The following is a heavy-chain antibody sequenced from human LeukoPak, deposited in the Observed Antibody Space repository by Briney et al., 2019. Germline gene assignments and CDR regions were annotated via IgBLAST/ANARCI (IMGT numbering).Heavy chain of an antibody. Sequence: ASVKVSCKASGYTFTSYGISWVRQAPGQGLEWMGGIIPIFGTANYAQKFQGRVTITADESTSTAYMELSSLRSEDTAVYYCARGTSIAVAGTLDYWGQGTLVTVSS. CDR2: IIPIFGTA. J-gene: IGHJ4*02. D-gene: IGHD6-19*01. V-gene: IGHV1-69*13. CDR1: GYTFTSYG. CDR3: ARGTSIAVAGTLDY.